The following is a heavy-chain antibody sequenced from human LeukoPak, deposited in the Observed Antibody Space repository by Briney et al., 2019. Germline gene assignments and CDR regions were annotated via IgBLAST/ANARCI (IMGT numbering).Heavy chain of an antibody. J-gene: IGHJ4*02. D-gene: IGHD3-22*01. Sequence: GGSLRLSCAASGFTFSSYATSWVREAPEEGREGGSAISGSGGRTYYADSVKGRFTISRDNSKNTLYLQMNSLRAEDTAVYYCAKAGGYDSSGYHLDYWGQGTLVTVSS. V-gene: IGHV3-23*01. CDR3: AKAGGYDSSGYHLDY. CDR1: GFTFSSYA. CDR2: ISGSGGRT.